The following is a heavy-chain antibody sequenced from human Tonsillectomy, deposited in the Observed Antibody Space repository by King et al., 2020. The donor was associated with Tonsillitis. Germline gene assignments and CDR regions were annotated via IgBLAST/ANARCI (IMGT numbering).Heavy chain of an antibody. J-gene: IGHJ4*02. CDR3: ARQASRHWYYFAY. CDR2: IYYSGST. Sequence: QLQESGPGLVKPSETLSLTCTVSGGSISSGSFYWGWIRQPPGKGLEWIGSIYYSGSTYYNPSLKSRVTISVDTSKNQFSLKVTSVTAADTAVYYCARQASRHWYYFAYWGLGSLVTVSS. CDR1: GGSISSGSFY. V-gene: IGHV4-39*01.